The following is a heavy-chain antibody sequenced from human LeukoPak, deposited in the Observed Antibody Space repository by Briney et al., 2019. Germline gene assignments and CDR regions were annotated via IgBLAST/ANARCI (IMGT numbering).Heavy chain of an antibody. Sequence: GRSLRLSCAASGFTFHDSAMHWVRHAPGKGLEWVSGISWNSGNIGYADSVKGRFTISRDNVKNSLYLQMNSLKAEDTALYYCATGPNYYGTFDYWGQGTLVTVSS. J-gene: IGHJ4*02. CDR1: GFTFHDSA. D-gene: IGHD3-10*01. V-gene: IGHV3-9*01. CDR3: ATGPNYYGTFDY. CDR2: ISWNSGNI.